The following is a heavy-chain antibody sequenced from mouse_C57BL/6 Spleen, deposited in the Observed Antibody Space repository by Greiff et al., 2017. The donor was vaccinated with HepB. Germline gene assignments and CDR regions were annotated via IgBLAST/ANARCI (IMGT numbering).Heavy chain of an antibody. CDR1: GFTFSSYT. V-gene: IGHV5-9*01. J-gene: IGHJ1*03. CDR2: ISGGGGNT. CDR3: AIQPHYYGSSYWYFDV. D-gene: IGHD1-1*01. Sequence: EVKLVESGGGLVKPGGSLKLSCAASGFTFSSYTMSWVRQTPEKRLEWVATISGGGGNTYYPDSVKGRFTISRDNAKNTLYLQMSSLRSEDTALYYCAIQPHYYGSSYWYFDVWGTGTTVTVSS.